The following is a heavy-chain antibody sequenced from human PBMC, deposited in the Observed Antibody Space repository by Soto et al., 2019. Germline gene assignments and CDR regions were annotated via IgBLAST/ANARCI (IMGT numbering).Heavy chain of an antibody. J-gene: IGHJ4*02. CDR3: TTIPTIFGVVIFPRPDY. CDR2: IKSKTDGGTT. D-gene: IGHD3-3*01. V-gene: IGHV3-15*01. CDR1: GFTFSNAW. Sequence: GGSLRLSCAASGFTFSNAWMSWVRQAPGKGLEWVGRIKSKTDGGTTDYAAPVKGRFTISRDDSENTLYLQMNSLKTEDTAVYYCTTIPTIFGVVIFPRPDYWGQGTLVTVSS.